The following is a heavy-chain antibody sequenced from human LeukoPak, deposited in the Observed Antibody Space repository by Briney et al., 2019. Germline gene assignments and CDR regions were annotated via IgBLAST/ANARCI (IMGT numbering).Heavy chain of an antibody. D-gene: IGHD3-3*01. J-gene: IGHJ3*02. CDR3: AKAYDFWSGSANAFDI. CDR2: ISGSGGST. CDR1: GFTFSGYA. Sequence: GGSLRLSCAASGFTFSGYAMSWVRQAPGKGLEWVSAISGSGGSTYYADSVKGRFTISRDNSKNTLYLQMNSLRAEDTAVYYCAKAYDFWSGSANAFDIWGQGTMVIVSS. V-gene: IGHV3-23*01.